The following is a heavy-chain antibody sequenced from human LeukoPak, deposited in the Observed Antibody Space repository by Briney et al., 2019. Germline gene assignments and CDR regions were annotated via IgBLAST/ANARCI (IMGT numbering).Heavy chain of an antibody. J-gene: IGHJ4*02. CDR1: GFTFAGYA. CDR2: ISGSGGST. CDR3: AHWGSSGSFDY. Sequence: PGGSLRLSCAASGFTFAGYAMTWVRQAPGKGLEWVSLISGSGGSTYYADVVKGRFTISRDNSKNALYLRMNSLRAEDTAVYYCAHWGSSGSFDYWGQGTLVTVSS. D-gene: IGHD6-6*01. V-gene: IGHV3-23*01.